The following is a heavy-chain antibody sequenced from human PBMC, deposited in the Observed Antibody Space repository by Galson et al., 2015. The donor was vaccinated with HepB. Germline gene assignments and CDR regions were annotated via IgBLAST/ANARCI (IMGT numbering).Heavy chain of an antibody. V-gene: IGHV6-1*01. CDR1: GDSVSSNSAS. CDR3: ASQDGHI. CDR2: TYYRSKWYN. Sequence: CAISGDSVSSNSASWNWIRQSPSRGLEWLGRTYYRSKWYNDYAVSVKSRITISPGTSKNQFSLQLRSVTPEDTAVYYCASQDGHIWGQGTLVTVSA. J-gene: IGHJ4*02.